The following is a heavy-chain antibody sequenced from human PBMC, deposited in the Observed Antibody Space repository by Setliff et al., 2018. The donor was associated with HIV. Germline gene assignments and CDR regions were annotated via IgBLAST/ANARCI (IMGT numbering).Heavy chain of an antibody. J-gene: IGHJ6*03. V-gene: IGHV3-48*03. CDR3: ARGPGGWQRDYYYYMDV. D-gene: IGHD2-15*01. CDR1: GFTFSDFE. CDR2: ISSSGSTI. Sequence: PGGSLRLSCSASGFTFSDFEMNWVRQAPGKGPEWVSYISSSGSTIYYADSVKGRFTISRDNAKNSLYLQMNSLRAEDTAVYYCARGPGGWQRDYYYYMDVWGKGTTVTVSS.